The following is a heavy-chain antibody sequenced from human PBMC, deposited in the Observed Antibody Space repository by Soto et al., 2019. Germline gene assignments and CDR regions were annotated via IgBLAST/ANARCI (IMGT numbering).Heavy chain of an antibody. CDR3: ARAFYGDYVIVY. J-gene: IGHJ4*02. CDR2: IKQDGSEK. CDR1: GFTFSSYW. Sequence: EVQLVESGGGLVQPGGSLRISCAASGFTFSSYWMSWVRQAPGKGLEWVANIKQDGSEKYYVDSVKGRFTISRDNAKNSLYLQMNGLRAEDTAVYYCARAFYGDYVIVYWGQGTLVTVSS. D-gene: IGHD4-17*01. V-gene: IGHV3-7*01.